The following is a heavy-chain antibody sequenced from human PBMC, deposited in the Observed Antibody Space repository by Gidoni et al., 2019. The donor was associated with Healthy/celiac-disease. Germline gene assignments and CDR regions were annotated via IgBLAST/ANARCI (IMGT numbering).Heavy chain of an antibody. CDR3: ARKGYYYDSSGYGFDP. V-gene: IGHV1-69*01. Sequence: QVQLVQSGAEVKKPGSSVKFSCKASGGTFSTYAISWVRQAPGQGLEWMGGIIPIFGTANYAQKFQGRVTITADESTSTAYMELSSLRSEDTAVYYCARKGYYYDSSGYGFDPWGQGTLVTVSS. D-gene: IGHD3-22*01. CDR2: IIPIFGTA. J-gene: IGHJ5*02. CDR1: GGTFSTYA.